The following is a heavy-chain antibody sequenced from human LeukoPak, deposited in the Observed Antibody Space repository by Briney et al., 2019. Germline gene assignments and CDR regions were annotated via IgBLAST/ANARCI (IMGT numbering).Heavy chain of an antibody. CDR2: IYNCGRT. V-gene: IGHV4-39*01. D-gene: IGHD5-24*01. CDR3: ARHRRMDTIIPSY. CDR1: GGSVGSSSYY. J-gene: IGHJ4*02. Sequence: PSETLSLTCTVSGGSVGSSSYYWGWICQPPAKGLEWFGSIYNCGRTYYNPSLKSRVTMSVDKSKHQFSLKLSSVNAADTDVYYCARHRRMDTIIPSYWGQGALVTVSS.